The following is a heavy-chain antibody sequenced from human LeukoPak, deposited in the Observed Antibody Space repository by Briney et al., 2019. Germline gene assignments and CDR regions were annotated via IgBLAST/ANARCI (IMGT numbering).Heavy chain of an antibody. V-gene: IGHV4-61*02. CDR3: ARVSSSWYQDWYFDL. J-gene: IGHJ2*01. D-gene: IGHD6-13*01. Sequence: SQTLSLTCTVSGNSISSGDNYWSWIRQPAGKGLEWIGRIDTSGNTNYKPSLKSRVTMSVDTSKNQFSLKLSSVTAADTAVYYCARVSSSWYQDWYFDLWGRGTLVTVSS. CDR1: GNSISSGDNY. CDR2: IDTSGNT.